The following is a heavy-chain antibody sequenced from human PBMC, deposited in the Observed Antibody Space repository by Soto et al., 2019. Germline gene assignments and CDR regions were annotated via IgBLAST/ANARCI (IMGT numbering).Heavy chain of an antibody. CDR2: INHSGST. Sequence: SETLSLTCAVYCGSFSGYYWSWIRQPPGKGLEWIGEINHSGSTNYNPSLKSRVTISVDTSKNQFSLKLSSVTAADTAVYYCARGRSYYGSGSYLRRYYFDYWGQGTLVTVS. V-gene: IGHV4-34*01. CDR3: ARGRSYYGSGSYLRRYYFDY. J-gene: IGHJ4*02. D-gene: IGHD3-10*01. CDR1: CGSFSGYY.